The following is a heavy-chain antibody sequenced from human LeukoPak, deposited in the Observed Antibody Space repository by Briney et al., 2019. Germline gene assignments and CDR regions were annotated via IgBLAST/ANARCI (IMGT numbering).Heavy chain of an antibody. V-gene: IGHV6-1*01. J-gene: IGHJ5*02. Sequence: SQTLSLTCAISGDSVSSINGAWNWIRQSPSRGLEWLGRTYYRSRWYNYYGLSVKGRATIKSDTSKNQFSLHLNSVTPEDTALYYCAREHSSGNGWFDPWGQGILVTVSS. CDR2: TYYRSRWYN. CDR3: AREHSSGNGWFDP. CDR1: GDSVSSINGA. D-gene: IGHD6-19*01.